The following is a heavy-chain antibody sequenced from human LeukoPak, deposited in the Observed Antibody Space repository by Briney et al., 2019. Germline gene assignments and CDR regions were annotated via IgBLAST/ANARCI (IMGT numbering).Heavy chain of an antibody. D-gene: IGHD3-10*01. CDR2: ISAYNGNT. CDR3: ARSASITMVRGVTLMDYYGMDV. J-gene: IGHJ6*02. Sequence: GASVKVSCKASGYTFTSYGISWVRQAPGQGLEWMGWISAYNGNTTYAQKLQGRVTMTTDTSTSTAYMELRSLRSDDTAVYYCARSASITMVRGVTLMDYYGMDVWGQGTTVTVSS. V-gene: IGHV1-18*01. CDR1: GYTFTSYG.